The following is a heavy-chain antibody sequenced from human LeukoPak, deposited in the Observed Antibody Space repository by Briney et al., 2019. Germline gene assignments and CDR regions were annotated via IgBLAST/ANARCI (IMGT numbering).Heavy chain of an antibody. CDR2: INHSGST. V-gene: IGHV4-34*01. CDR3: ARGRYSSGWYTGVNY. D-gene: IGHD6-19*01. CDR1: GGSFSGYY. J-gene: IGHJ4*02. Sequence: PSETLSLTCAVYGGSFSGYYWSWIRQPPGEGLEWIGEINHSGSTNYNPSLKSRVTISVDTSKNQFSLKLSSVTAADTAVYYCARGRYSSGWYTGVNYWGQGTLVTVSS.